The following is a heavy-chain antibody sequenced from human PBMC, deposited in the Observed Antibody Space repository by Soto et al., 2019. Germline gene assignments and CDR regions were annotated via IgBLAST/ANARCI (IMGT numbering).Heavy chain of an antibody. CDR2: IWYDVSNT. Sequence: GGSLRLSCEASGFTFSSYGFHWVRQAPGKGLEWVAVIWYDVSNTYYVESVNGGVTISRYNSNNTLYLQMNILGAKNTAVYSCARDLGSTYYYFDYWGLGTLVTVSS. CDR1: GFTFSSYG. D-gene: IGHD3-10*01. CDR3: ARDLGSTYYYFDY. J-gene: IGHJ4*02. V-gene: IGHV3-33*01.